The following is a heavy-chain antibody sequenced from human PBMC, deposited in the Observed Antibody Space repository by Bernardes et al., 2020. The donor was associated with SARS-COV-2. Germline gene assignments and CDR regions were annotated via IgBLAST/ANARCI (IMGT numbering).Heavy chain of an antibody. CDR2: IYSGGST. J-gene: IGHJ4*02. V-gene: IGHV3-66*01. Sequence: GGSLRLSCAASGFTVSSNYMSWVRQAPGKGLEWVSVIYSGGSTYYADSVKGRFTISRDNSKNTLYLQMNSLRAEDTAVFYCARDDPNAYYYDSSGYFDYWGQGTLVTVSS. CDR3: ARDDPNAYYYDSSGYFDY. D-gene: IGHD3-22*01. CDR1: GFTVSSNY.